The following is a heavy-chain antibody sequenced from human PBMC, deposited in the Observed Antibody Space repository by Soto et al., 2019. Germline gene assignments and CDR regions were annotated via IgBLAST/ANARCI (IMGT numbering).Heavy chain of an antibody. J-gene: IGHJ6*03. D-gene: IGHD2-15*01. V-gene: IGHV3-66*01. Sequence: ADSLTPSYQSFGFTVTVRSKSVSREAPGKGLEWVSLIQSGGPTYYADSVKGRFPISRDTSENTLHLQMDSLRAEDTAVYYCARDDVLCDGGRCYGVPLDVWGKGT. CDR1: GFTVTVRS. CDR2: IQSGGPT. CDR3: ARDDVLCDGGRCYGVPLDV.